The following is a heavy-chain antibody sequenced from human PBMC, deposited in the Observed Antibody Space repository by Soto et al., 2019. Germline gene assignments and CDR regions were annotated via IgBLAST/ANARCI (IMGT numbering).Heavy chain of an antibody. J-gene: IGHJ4*02. Sequence: PGGSLRLSCAASGFTFSSYAMSWVRQAPGKGLEWVSAISGSGGSTYYADSVKGRFTISRDNSKNTLYLQMNSLRAEDTAVYYCAKDEVGSPVLSESSHFDYWGQGTLVTVSS. CDR3: AKDEVGSPVLSESSHFDY. V-gene: IGHV3-23*01. D-gene: IGHD1-26*01. CDR1: GFTFSSYA. CDR2: ISGSGGST.